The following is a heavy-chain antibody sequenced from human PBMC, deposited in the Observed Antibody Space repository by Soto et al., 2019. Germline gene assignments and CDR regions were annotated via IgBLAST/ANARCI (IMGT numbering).Heavy chain of an antibody. CDR1: GGSISSGRYY. CDR2: IHYSGST. CDR3: TRGGDAYKNGH. V-gene: IGHV4-61*01. Sequence: SETLYLTCSVSGGSISSGRYYWSWIRQPPGKGLEWIGFIHYSGSTNYNPSLKSRVTMSVDTSKNQFSLKLTSVNAADTAVYNCTRGGDAYKNGHWGQGTLVTVSS. J-gene: IGHJ4*02. D-gene: IGHD2-21*01.